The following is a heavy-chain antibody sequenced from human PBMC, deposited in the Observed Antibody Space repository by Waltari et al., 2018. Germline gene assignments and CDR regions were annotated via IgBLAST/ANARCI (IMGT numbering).Heavy chain of an antibody. CDR3: ARDPPADISGSY. CDR2: IYHCGST. Sequence: QVQLQESGPGQGKPSGPLSLTCAVSGGSLSRSKWWSWVRQPPGKGLEWIGEIYHCGSTNYNPSLKSRVTISVDKSKNQFSLKLSSVTAADTAVYYCARDPPADISGSYWGQGTRVTVSS. V-gene: IGHV4-4*02. D-gene: IGHD3-22*01. J-gene: IGHJ4*02. CDR1: GGSLSRSKW.